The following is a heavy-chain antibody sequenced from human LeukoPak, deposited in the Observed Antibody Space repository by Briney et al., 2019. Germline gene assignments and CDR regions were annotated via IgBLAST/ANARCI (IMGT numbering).Heavy chain of an antibody. Sequence: PSETLSLTCTVSGGSVSTGSYYWNWIRQPPGKGLEWIGYISYSGSTIYNPSLKSRVIISVDTSKNQFSLKLSSVTAADTDTHYCERGRFFRWCDTRGQRNLVTASS. D-gene: IGHD2-8*02. CDR1: GGSVSTGSYY. CDR3: ERGRFFRWCDT. J-gene: IGHJ5*02. V-gene: IGHV4-61*01. CDR2: ISYSGST.